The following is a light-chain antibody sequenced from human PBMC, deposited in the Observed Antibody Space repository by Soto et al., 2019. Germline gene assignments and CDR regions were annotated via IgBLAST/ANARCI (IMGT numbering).Light chain of an antibody. J-gene: IGLJ2*01. V-gene: IGLV2-14*01. CDR3: SSYRSGSTL. Sequence: GVSNRFSGNKSGNTASLTISGLQAEDEADYYCSSYRSGSTLFGGGTKLTVL.